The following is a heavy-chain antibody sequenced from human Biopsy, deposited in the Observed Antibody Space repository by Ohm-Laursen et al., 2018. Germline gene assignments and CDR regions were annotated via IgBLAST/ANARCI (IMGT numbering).Heavy chain of an antibody. D-gene: IGHD3-10*01. CDR1: GGSFSGYY. V-gene: IGHV4-34*01. CDR3: ARGTNYYGSGRNRHWFDP. Sequence: TLSLTCGVYGGSFSGYYCSWIRQPPGKGLEWTGEINDSGRTNYNPSLRSRVTFSVDTSKNQFSLKLSSVTAADTAVYYCARGTNYYGSGRNRHWFDPWGQGTQVTVSS. J-gene: IGHJ5*02. CDR2: INDSGRT.